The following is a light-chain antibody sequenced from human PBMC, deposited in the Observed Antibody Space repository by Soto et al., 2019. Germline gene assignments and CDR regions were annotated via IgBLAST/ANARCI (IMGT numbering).Light chain of an antibody. CDR3: QQYKTWSSIT. CDR1: ESIGTN. CDR2: GVS. Sequence: EIVMTQSPATLSVSPGERVTLSCRASESIGTNLAWYQQKPGQAPSLLMYGVSTGATGIPARFSGSGSGTEFTLTIYSLQSEDSAVYYCQQYKTWSSITFGQGTRLEIK. J-gene: IGKJ5*01. V-gene: IGKV3-15*01.